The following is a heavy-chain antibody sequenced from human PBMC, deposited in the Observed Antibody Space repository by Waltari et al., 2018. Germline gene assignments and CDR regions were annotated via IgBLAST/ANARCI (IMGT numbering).Heavy chain of an antibody. CDR1: GYSISSGYY. CDR2: IYHRWST. J-gene: IGHJ4*02. D-gene: IGHD6-13*01. Sequence: QVQLQESGPGLVKPSETLSLTCAVSGYSISSGYYWGWIRQPPGKGLEWIGCIYHRWSTYYNPSLKSRVTISVDTSKNQFSLKLSSVTAADTAVYYCARDYGSSWHDYWGQGTLVTVSS. CDR3: ARDYGSSWHDY. V-gene: IGHV4-38-2*02.